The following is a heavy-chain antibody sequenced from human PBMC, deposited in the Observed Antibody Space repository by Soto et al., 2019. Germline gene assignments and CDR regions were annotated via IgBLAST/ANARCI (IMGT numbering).Heavy chain of an antibody. V-gene: IGHV1-3*01. CDR2: INAGNGNT. CDR1: GYTFTSYA. CDR3: ARAAGYSSSWYNLVGWFDP. D-gene: IGHD6-13*01. Sequence: QVQLVQSGAEVKKPGASVKVSCKASGYTFTSYAMHWVRQAPGQRLEWMGWINAGNGNTKYSQKFQGRVTITRDTSASTAYMELSSPRSEDTAVYYCARAAGYSSSWYNLVGWFDPWGQGTLVTVSS. J-gene: IGHJ5*02.